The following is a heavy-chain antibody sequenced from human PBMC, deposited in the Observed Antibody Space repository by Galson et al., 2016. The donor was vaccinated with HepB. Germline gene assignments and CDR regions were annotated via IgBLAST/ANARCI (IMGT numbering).Heavy chain of an antibody. Sequence: SLRLSCAASAFTFSRYSMSWVRQAPGRGLEWLSSISSGSDYIHYADSVKGRFTISRDNAKNSLYLHLSSLRVDDTAVYYCARARGQYQLLPFAMNVWGQGTMVAVSS. D-gene: IGHD2-21*01. V-gene: IGHV3-21*01. CDR2: ISSGSDYI. CDR1: AFTFSRYS. CDR3: ARARGQYQLLPFAMNV. J-gene: IGHJ6*02.